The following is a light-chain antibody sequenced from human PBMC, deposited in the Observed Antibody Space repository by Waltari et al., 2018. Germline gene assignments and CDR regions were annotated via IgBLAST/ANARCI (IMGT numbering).Light chain of an antibody. J-gene: IGKJ1*01. CDR2: KAS. Sequence: DIQMTQSPSTLSASVGDRVTITCRASQSISNWLVWYHQKPGKAPKLLIYKASTLETGVPSRFSGSGSGTEFTLTISNLQPDDFATYYCQQYNYYWTFGQGTKVEI. V-gene: IGKV1-5*03. CDR3: QQYNYYWT. CDR1: QSISNW.